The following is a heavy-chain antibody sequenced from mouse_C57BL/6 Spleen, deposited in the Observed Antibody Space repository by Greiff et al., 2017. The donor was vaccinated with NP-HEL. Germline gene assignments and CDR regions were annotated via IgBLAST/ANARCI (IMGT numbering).Heavy chain of an antibody. D-gene: IGHD2-5*01. CDR1: GFSLTSYG. CDR2: IWRGGST. V-gene: IGHV2-5*01. Sequence: VKLVESGPGLVQPSQSLSITCTVSGFSLTSYGVHWVRQSPGKGLEWLGVIWRGGSTDYNAAFMSRLSITKDNSKSQVFFKMNSLQADDTAIYYCAKKGGYYSNYGYAMDYWGQGTSVTVSS. CDR3: AKKGGYYSNYGYAMDY. J-gene: IGHJ4*01.